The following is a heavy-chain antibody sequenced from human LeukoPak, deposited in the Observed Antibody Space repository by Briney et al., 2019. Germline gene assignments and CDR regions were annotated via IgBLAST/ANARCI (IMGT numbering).Heavy chain of an antibody. CDR3: ARGADGVSSNSRGWFDP. Sequence: GGSLRLSCAASGFTFSSYEMNWVRQAPGKGLEWVSSISTSSSYIYYADSVKGRFTISRGNARNSLYLQMNTLRAEDTAVYSCARGADGVSSNSRGWFDPWGQGTLVTVSS. V-gene: IGHV3-21*01. D-gene: IGHD2-15*01. J-gene: IGHJ5*02. CDR1: GFTFSSYE. CDR2: ISTSSSYI.